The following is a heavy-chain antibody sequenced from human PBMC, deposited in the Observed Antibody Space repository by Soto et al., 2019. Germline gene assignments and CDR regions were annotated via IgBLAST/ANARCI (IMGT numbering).Heavy chain of an antibody. D-gene: IGHD3-22*01. V-gene: IGHV3-23*01. CDR3: AKDLFQFVISGNYAAVGYFDH. Sequence: EVQLLESGGGLVQPGGSLRLSCSASGFTFSKYAMSWVRQAPGKGLEWVSVLSGGDDNTYYADSVKGRFTISRDNSQNTLYLQMNSLRAADTAVYYCAKDLFQFVISGNYAAVGYFDHWGQGTLVAVSS. CDR2: LSGGDDNT. CDR1: GFTFSKYA. J-gene: IGHJ4*02.